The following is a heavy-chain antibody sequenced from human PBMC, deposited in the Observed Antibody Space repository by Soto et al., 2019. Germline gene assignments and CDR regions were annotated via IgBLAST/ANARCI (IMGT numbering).Heavy chain of an antibody. CDR3: ARGSRITIFGVVWRLRPWWFEP. CDR1: GYTFTGDY. CDR2: INPNSGGT. D-gene: IGHD3-3*01. J-gene: IGHJ5*02. V-gene: IGHV1-2*04. Sequence: QVQLVQSGAEGKKPGASVKVSCKASGYTFTGDYMHWVRQSPGQGLEWMGWINPNSGGTNYAQKFQGWVTMTRETYISTANMEMGRMRSDETAVYYWARGSRITIFGVVWRLRPWWFEPWGKGTLVTV.